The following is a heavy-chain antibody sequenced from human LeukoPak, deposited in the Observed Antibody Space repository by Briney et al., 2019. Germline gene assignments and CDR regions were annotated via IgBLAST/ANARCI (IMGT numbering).Heavy chain of an antibody. Sequence: GGTLRLSCTASGFTFSDSYMTWIRQAPGKGLEWVSYISNSGREINYADSVEGRFTISRDNAMSSLYLQMNSLRVEDTAVYYCGRGHWGLDYWGRGTLVTVSS. V-gene: IGHV3-11*04. CDR1: GFTFSDSY. D-gene: IGHD7-27*01. J-gene: IGHJ4*02. CDR3: GRGHWGLDY. CDR2: ISNSGREI.